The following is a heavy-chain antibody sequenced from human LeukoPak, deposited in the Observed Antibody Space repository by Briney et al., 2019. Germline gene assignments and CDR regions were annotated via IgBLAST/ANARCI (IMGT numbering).Heavy chain of an antibody. J-gene: IGHJ4*01. CDR3: AKEAKYYDSSGSNDY. CDR1: GFTFSSYA. V-gene: IGHV3-23*01. Sequence: GGSLRLSCAASGFTFSSYALSWVRQAPGKGLEWVSAISGSGGSTYYADSVEGRFTISRDNSKNTLYLQMNSLRAEDTAVYYCAKEAKYYDSSGSNDYWGQEPWSPSPQ. D-gene: IGHD3-22*01. CDR2: ISGSGGST.